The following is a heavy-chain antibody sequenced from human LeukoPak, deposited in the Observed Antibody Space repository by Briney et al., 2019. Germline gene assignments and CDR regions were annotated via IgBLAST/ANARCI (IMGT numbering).Heavy chain of an antibody. V-gene: IGHV4-39*07. CDR3: ARLAAGVRSYYFDY. D-gene: IGHD6-13*01. CDR2: IYYRGST. Sequence: SETLSLTCSVSGGSISRSSYYWGWIRQTPGMRLEWIGSIYYRGSTYYKSSLKSRVTMSLDTSKNQFSLKLTSVTAADTAVYYCARLAAGVRSYYFDYWGQGTLVTVSS. CDR1: GGSISRSSYY. J-gene: IGHJ4*02.